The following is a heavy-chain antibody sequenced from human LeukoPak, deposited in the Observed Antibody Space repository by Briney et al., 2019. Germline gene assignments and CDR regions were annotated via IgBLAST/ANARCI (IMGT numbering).Heavy chain of an antibody. D-gene: IGHD3-3*01. Sequence: SQTLSLTCTVSGGSISRGDYYWSWIRQPPGKGLEGIGYIYYSGSTYYNPSLKSRVTISVDTSKNQFSLKLSSVTAADTAVYYCARVLPYYDFWSRKKTYYFDYWGQGTLVTVSS. V-gene: IGHV4-30-4*08. CDR2: IYYSGST. CDR3: ARVLPYYDFWSRKKTYYFDY. J-gene: IGHJ4*02. CDR1: GGSISRGDYY.